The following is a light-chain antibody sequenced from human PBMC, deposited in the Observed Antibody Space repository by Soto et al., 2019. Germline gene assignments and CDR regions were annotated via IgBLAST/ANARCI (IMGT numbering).Light chain of an antibody. CDR2: GAS. CDR1: QSVSSN. V-gene: IGKV3-15*01. J-gene: IGKJ2*01. Sequence: EIALTQSPGSLSLSPGERATLSCRASQSVSSNLAWYQQKPGQAPRLLIYGASTRATGIPARFSGSGSGTEFTLTISSLQSEDFAVYYCQQYNNWPLYTFGQGTKVDIK. CDR3: QQYNNWPLYT.